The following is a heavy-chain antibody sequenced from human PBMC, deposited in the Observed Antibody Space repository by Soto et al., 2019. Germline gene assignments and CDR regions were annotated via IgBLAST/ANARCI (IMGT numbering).Heavy chain of an antibody. J-gene: IGHJ4*02. CDR3: ARDYRGYYDSSGYYNY. CDR1: GFTFSSYA. CDR2: ISYDGSNK. Sequence: GGSLRLSCAASGFTFSSYAMHWVRQAPGKGLEWVAVISYDGSNKYYADSVKGRFTISRDNSKNTLYLQMNSLRAEDTAVYYCARDYRGYYDSSGYYNYWGQGT. D-gene: IGHD3-22*01. V-gene: IGHV3-30-3*01.